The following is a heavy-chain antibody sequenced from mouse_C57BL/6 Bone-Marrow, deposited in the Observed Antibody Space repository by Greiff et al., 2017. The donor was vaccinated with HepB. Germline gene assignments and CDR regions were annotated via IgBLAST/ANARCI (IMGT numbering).Heavy chain of an antibody. CDR3: TVFITTVVGVDY. J-gene: IGHJ2*01. V-gene: IGHV14-4*01. D-gene: IGHD1-1*01. CDR1: GFNIKDDY. Sequence: EVQLQQSGAELVRPGASVKLSCTASGFNIKDDYMHWVKQRPEQGLEWIGWIDPENGDTEYASKFQGKATITADTSSNTAYLQLSSLTSEDTAVYYCTVFITTVVGVDYWGQGTTLTVSS. CDR2: IDPENGDT.